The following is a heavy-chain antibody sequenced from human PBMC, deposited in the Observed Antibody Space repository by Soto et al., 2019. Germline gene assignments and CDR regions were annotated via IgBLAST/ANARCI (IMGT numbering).Heavy chain of an antibody. D-gene: IGHD2-2*01. J-gene: IGHJ6*02. Sequence: GGSLRLSCAASGFTFSSYWMHWVRQAPGKGLVWVSRINSDGSSTSYADSVKGRFTISRDNAKNTLYLQMNSLRAEDTAVYYCARGEDIVLVPAAVNLYYYYGMDVWGQGTTVTVSS. V-gene: IGHV3-74*01. CDR2: INSDGSST. CDR1: GFTFSSYW. CDR3: ARGEDIVLVPAAVNLYYYYGMDV.